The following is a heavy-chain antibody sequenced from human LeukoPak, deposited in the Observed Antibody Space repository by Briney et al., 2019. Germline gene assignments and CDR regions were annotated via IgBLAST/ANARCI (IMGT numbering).Heavy chain of an antibody. CDR2: ISYDGSNK. CDR3: AKDYDSSGWAAFDI. V-gene: IGHV3-30*18. Sequence: GGSLRLSCAASGFTFSSFGMHWVRQAPGKGLEWVAVISYDGSNKYFADSVKGRFTISRDNSKNTLYLQMNSLRAEDTAVYYCAKDYDSSGWAAFDIWGQGTMVTVSS. D-gene: IGHD3-22*01. J-gene: IGHJ3*02. CDR1: GFTFSSFG.